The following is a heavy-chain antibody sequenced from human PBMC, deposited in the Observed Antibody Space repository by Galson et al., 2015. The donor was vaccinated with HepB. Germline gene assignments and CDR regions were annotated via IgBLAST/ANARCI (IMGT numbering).Heavy chain of an antibody. D-gene: IGHD1-26*01. CDR3: ARQPGSLSFPYYYFDY. V-gene: IGHV4-39*01. Sequence: LSLTCTVSGDSISSSSYSWGWIRQPPGKGLEWIGSIYYSGGTYYNPSLKSRVTVSIDTSKNQLSLKLSSVTAADTAVYYCARQPGSLSFPYYYFDYWGQGTLVTVSS. CDR1: GDSISSSSYS. J-gene: IGHJ4*02. CDR2: IYYSGGT.